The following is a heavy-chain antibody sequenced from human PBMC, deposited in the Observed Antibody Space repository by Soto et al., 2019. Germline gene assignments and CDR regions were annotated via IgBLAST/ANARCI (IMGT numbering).Heavy chain of an antibody. D-gene: IGHD3-10*01. J-gene: IGHJ4*02. CDR2: RYPGDSDA. CDR3: ARQGGEYNTMSDY. CDR1: GYTVSKYW. V-gene: IGHV5-51*01. Sequence: RGESLKISCKGSGYTVSKYWIGGVRQTPGKGLEWMGMRYPGDSDARYSPSFEGQVTFSVDKSINTAYLQWNSLKASDTAMYYCARQGGEYNTMSDYWGQGTLVTVSS.